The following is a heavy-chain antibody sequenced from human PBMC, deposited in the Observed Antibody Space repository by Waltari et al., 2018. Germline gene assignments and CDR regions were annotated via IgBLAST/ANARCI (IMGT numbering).Heavy chain of an antibody. CDR2: IWYDGSNK. Sequence: QVQLVESGGGVVQPGRSLRLSCAASGLTFSSYGMHWVRQAPGKGLDLVSVIWYDGSNKYYADSLKGRFTISRDNSKNTLYLQMNSLRAEDTAVYYCASGLGYMDYWGQGTLVTVSS. J-gene: IGHJ4*02. CDR1: GLTFSSYG. V-gene: IGHV3-33*01. CDR3: ASGLGYMDY. D-gene: IGHD1-1*01.